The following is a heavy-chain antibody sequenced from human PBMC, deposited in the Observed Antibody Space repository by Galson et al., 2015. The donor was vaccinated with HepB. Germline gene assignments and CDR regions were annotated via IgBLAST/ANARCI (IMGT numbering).Heavy chain of an antibody. CDR3: ARVVVIAIPRRWYFDL. CDR2: ISAYNGNT. CDR1: GYTFTSYG. V-gene: IGHV1-18*01. J-gene: IGHJ2*01. Sequence: SVKVSCKASGYTFTSYGISWVRQAPGQGLEWMGWISAYNGNTNYAQKLQGRVTMTTDTSTSTAYMELRSLRSDDTAVYYCARVVVIAIPRRWYFDLWGRGTLVTVSS. D-gene: IGHD2-21*01.